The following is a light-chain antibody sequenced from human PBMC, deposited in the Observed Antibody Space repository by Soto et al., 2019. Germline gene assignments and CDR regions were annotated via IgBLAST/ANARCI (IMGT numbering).Light chain of an antibody. CDR2: KAS. J-gene: IGKJ3*01. Sequence: DIQMTQSPSTLSASVGDRVIIICRTSQSINTWLAWYQQKPGKAPKLLIYKASTLESGVPSRFNGSGSGTEFTLTISSLQPDDFATYYCQQYNNPFTFGPGTKVDFK. CDR3: QQYNNPFT. V-gene: IGKV1-5*03. CDR1: QSINTW.